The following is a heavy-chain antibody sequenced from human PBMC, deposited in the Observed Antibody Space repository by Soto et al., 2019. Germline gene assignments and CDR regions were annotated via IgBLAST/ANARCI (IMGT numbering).Heavy chain of an antibody. CDR2: IKQEGSEN. Sequence: GRCMRLSWAASGFTLSSYWISWVRPAPGKGLGWVANIKQEGSENNHVSSVKGRVTIARDNAKTSLYLQMSSLRSEDTAVYYCARENSRYGEFGAPGDYYAGMDVWGQGTMVTVSS. CDR3: ARENSRYGEFGAPGDYYAGMDV. D-gene: IGHD3-10*01. J-gene: IGHJ6*02. CDR1: GFTLSSYW. V-gene: IGHV3-7*03.